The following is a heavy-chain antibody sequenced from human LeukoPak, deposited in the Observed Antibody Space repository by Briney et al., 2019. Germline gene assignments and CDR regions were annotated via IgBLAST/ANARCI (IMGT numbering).Heavy chain of an antibody. CDR2: IIPIFGTA. CDR1: GGTFSSYA. D-gene: IGHD6-19*01. CDR3: ARDGRSGWYLGFDY. Sequence: SVKVSCKASGGTFSSYAISWVRQAPGPGLEWMGGIIPIFGTANYAQKFQGRVTITADKSTSTAYMELSSLRSEDTAVYYCARDGRSGWYLGFDYWGQGTLVTVSS. J-gene: IGHJ4*02. V-gene: IGHV1-69*06.